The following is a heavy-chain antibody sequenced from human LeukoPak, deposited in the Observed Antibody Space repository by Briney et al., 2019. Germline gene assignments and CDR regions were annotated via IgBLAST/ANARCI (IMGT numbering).Heavy chain of an antibody. Sequence: PGGSLRLSCAASGFTFSSSAMHWVRQAPGKGLEWVANISGSGSGGSTYYADSVNGPFTISRDNSKNTLYLQMNSLRAEDTAVYYCAKSGYNRFDYWGQGPRVTVSS. CDR3: AKSGYNRFDY. CDR1: GFTFSSSA. J-gene: IGHJ4*02. V-gene: IGHV3-23*01. D-gene: IGHD5-24*01. CDR2: ISGSGSGGST.